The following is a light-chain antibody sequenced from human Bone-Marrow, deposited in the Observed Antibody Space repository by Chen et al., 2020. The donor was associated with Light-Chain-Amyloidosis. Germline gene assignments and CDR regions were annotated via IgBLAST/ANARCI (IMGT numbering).Light chain of an antibody. CDR2: EDD. CDR3: QSYQGSSQGV. V-gene: IGLV6-57*01. Sequence: NFMLTQPHSVSESPGKTVITSCTRSSGSIATNYVQWYQQRPGSSPTTVIYEDDQRPSVVPDRFSGSIDRSSNSASLTISGLKTEDEADYYCQSYQGSSQGVFGGGTKLTVL. CDR1: SGSIATNY. J-gene: IGLJ3*02.